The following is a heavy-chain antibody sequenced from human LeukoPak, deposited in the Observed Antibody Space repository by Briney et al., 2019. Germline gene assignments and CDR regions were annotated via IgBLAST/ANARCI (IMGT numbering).Heavy chain of an antibody. D-gene: IGHD2-2*01. CDR3: ARPAQYCSSTSCFYFDY. Sequence: SETLSLTCAVSGHSISSGYYWGWIRQPPGKGLEWIGSIYHSGSTYYNPSLKSRVTISVDTSKNQFSLKLSSVTAADTAVYYCARPAQYCSSTSCFYFDYWGQGTLVTVSS. J-gene: IGHJ4*02. CDR2: IYHSGST. V-gene: IGHV4-38-2*01. CDR1: GHSISSGYY.